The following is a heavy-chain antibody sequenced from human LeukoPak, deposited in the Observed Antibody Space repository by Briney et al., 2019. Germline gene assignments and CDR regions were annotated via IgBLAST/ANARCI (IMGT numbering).Heavy chain of an antibody. V-gene: IGHV3-48*03. CDR3: AIHVQGGEHFDY. CDR1: GFTFSSYE. D-gene: IGHD3-16*01. J-gene: IGHJ4*02. Sequence: GGSLRLSCAASGFTFSSYEMNWVRQAPGKGLEWVAYISSSGSTIYYADSVKGRFTISRDNAKNSLYLQMNSLRAEDTAVYYCAIHVQGGEHFDYWGQGTLVTVSS. CDR2: ISSSGSTI.